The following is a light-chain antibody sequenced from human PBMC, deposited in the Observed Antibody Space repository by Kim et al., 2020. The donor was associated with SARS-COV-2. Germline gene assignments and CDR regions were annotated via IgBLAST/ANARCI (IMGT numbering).Light chain of an antibody. Sequence: QSALTQPASVSGSPGQSITISCTGTNNDVGYYKLVSWYQQHPGKAPKRMIYEVSKRPSGVSNRFSGSKSGNTASLTISGLQAEDEADYYRCSYAGSSTFVVFGGGTQLTVL. J-gene: IGLJ2*01. CDR1: NNDVGYYKL. V-gene: IGLV2-23*02. CDR3: CSYAGSSTFVV. CDR2: EVS.